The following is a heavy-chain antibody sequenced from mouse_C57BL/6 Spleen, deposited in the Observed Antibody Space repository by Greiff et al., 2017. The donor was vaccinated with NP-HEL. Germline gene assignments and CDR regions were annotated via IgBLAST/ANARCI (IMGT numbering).Heavy chain of an antibody. Sequence: DVMLVESGGGLVKPGGSLKLSCAASGFTFSDYGMHWVRQAPEQGLEWVAYISSGSSTIYYADTVKGRFTISRDNAQNTLFLQMTSLRSEDTAMFYCARNYYGFDYWGKSTTLTVSS. CDR1: GFTFSDYG. CDR3: ARNYYGFDY. CDR2: ISSGSSTI. V-gene: IGHV5-17*01. D-gene: IGHD1-1*01. J-gene: IGHJ2*01.